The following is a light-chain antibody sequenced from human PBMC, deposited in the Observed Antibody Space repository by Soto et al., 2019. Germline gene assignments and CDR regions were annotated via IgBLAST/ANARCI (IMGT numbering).Light chain of an antibody. CDR2: EGS. CDR1: SSDVGSYNI. J-gene: IGLJ2*01. Sequence: QSALTQRASVSGSPGQSITISCTGTSSDVGSYNIVSWYQQHPGKAPKLIIYEGSKRPSGISNRFSGSKSGNTASLTISGLQAEDEADYYCCSNKLSDTFYVVFGGGTKLTVL. CDR3: CSNKLSDTFYVV. V-gene: IGLV2-23*03.